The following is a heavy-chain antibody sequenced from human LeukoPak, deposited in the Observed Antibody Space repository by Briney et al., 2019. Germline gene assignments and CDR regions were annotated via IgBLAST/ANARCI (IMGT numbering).Heavy chain of an antibody. CDR2: ISGSGGST. CDR1: GFTFSSYA. Sequence: GGSLRLSCAASGFTFSSYAMSWVRQAPGKGLEWVSAISGSGGSTYYADSVKGRFTISRDNSKNTLYLQMNSLRAEDTAVYYCAVPPTDLWSGYPDYYYYMDVWGKGTTVTVSS. J-gene: IGHJ6*03. V-gene: IGHV3-23*01. CDR3: AVPPTDLWSGYPDYYYYMDV. D-gene: IGHD3-3*01.